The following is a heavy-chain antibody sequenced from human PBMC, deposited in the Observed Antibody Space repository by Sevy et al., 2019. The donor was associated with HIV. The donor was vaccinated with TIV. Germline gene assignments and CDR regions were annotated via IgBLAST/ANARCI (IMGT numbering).Heavy chain of an antibody. CDR3: ARGSDIVVVVAATPLDY. CDR2: ISSSRSYI. CDR1: GFTFSSYS. V-gene: IGHV3-21*01. J-gene: IGHJ4*02. D-gene: IGHD2-15*01. Sequence: GGSLRLSCAASGFTFSSYSMNWVRQAPGKGLEWVSSISSSRSYIYYADSVKGRFTISRDNAKNSLYLQMNSLRAEDTAVYYCARGSDIVVVVAATPLDYWGQGTLVTVSS.